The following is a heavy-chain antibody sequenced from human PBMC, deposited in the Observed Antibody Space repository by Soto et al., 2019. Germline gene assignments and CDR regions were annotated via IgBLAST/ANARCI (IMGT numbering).Heavy chain of an antibody. D-gene: IGHD6-19*01. J-gene: IGHJ5*02. V-gene: IGHV4-61*01. Sequence: QVQLQESGPGLVKPSETLSLTCTVSGGSVSSGSYYWSWIRQPPGKGLEWIGYIYYSGSTNYNPSLKGRVTIAVDTSKNQLSQKLSSVAAADTAVYYCARGIAVADSKYNWFDPWGQGTLVTVSS. CDR1: GGSVSSGSYY. CDR2: IYYSGST. CDR3: ARGIAVADSKYNWFDP.